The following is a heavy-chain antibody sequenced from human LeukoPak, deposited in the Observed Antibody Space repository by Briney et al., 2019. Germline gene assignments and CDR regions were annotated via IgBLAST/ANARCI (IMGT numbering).Heavy chain of an antibody. CDR2: INPSGGST. Sequence: ASVTVSCKASGYTFTSYHMHWVRQAPGQGLEWMGIINPSGGSTSYAQKFQGRVTMTRDTSTSTAYMELSRLRSDDTAVYYCARDLGYDSSGYHYWGQGTLVTVSS. J-gene: IGHJ4*02. CDR3: ARDLGYDSSGYHY. V-gene: IGHV1-46*01. D-gene: IGHD3-22*01. CDR1: GYTFTSYH.